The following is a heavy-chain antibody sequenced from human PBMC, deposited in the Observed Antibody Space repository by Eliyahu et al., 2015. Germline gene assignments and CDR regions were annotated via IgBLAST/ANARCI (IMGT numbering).Heavy chain of an antibody. Sequence: QVQLQQWGAGLLKPSETLSLTCAVYGGSFSGYYWSWIRQPPGKGLEWIGEINHSGSTQHHPSLKSRVTISVDTSKNQFSLKLSSVTAADTAVYYCARDPAYNWNYHWFDPWGQGTLVTVSS. CDR3: ARDPAYNWNYHWFDP. CDR2: INHSGST. D-gene: IGHD1-7*01. J-gene: IGHJ5*02. V-gene: IGHV4-34*01. CDR1: GGSFSGYY.